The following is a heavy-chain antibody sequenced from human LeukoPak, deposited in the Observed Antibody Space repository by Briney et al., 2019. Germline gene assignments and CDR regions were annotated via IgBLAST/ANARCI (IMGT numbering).Heavy chain of an antibody. CDR3: ARELGDSSGYYPDWYFDL. CDR1: GYTFTSYG. V-gene: IGHV1-18*01. Sequence: ASVKVSCKASGYTFTSYGISWVRQAPGQGREWMGWISAYNGNTNYAQKLQGRVTMTTDTSTSTAYMELRSLRSDDTAVYYCARELGDSSGYYPDWYFDLWGRGTLVTVSS. D-gene: IGHD3-22*01. CDR2: ISAYNGNT. J-gene: IGHJ2*01.